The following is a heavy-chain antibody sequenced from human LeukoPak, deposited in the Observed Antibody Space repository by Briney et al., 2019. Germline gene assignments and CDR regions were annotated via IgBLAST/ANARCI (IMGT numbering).Heavy chain of an antibody. Sequence: EASVKVSCKASGYTFTSYDINWVRQAPGQGLEWMGWMNPNRGNTDYAHKFQGRVTMTRNASISTAYMELTSLRSEDTAVYYCEIYEYYYDCSGYYDGEDYWGQGTLVTVSS. CDR2: MNPNRGNT. CDR1: GYTFTSYD. J-gene: IGHJ4*02. V-gene: IGHV1-8*01. CDR3: EIYEYYYDCSGYYDGEDY. D-gene: IGHD3-22*01.